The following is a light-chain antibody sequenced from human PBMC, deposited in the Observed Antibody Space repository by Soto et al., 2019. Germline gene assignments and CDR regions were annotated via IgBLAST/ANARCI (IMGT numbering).Light chain of an antibody. V-gene: IGKV3-15*01. J-gene: IGKJ1*01. Sequence: EIVMTQSPGTLSVSPGERATLSCRASQSVSSRLAWYQQKPGQAPRLLVFGASTRATGIPLRFSGSGSGTEFTLTISSLQSEDFAVYYCQQYKNWPPKWTFGQGTKVDIK. CDR2: GAS. CDR1: QSVSSR. CDR3: QQYKNWPPKWT.